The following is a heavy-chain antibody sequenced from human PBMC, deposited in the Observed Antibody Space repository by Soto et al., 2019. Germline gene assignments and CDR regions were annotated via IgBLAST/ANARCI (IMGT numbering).Heavy chain of an antibody. J-gene: IGHJ4*02. V-gene: IGHV1-18*01. CDR1: GYAFSFG. Sequence: ASVKVSCKASGYAFSFGFSWVRQAPGQGLEWMGWISASDGSTNSAPKFRGRISMTTDTSTNTAYMDLRSLTSDDTAVYFCATYYFGSGSYYRFDNWGQGTLVTVSS. D-gene: IGHD3-10*01. CDR3: ATYYFGSGSYYRFDN. CDR2: ISASDGST.